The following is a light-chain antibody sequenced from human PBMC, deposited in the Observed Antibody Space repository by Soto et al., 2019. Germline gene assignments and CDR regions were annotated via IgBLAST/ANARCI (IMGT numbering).Light chain of an antibody. CDR1: QSISSY. J-gene: IGKJ1*01. CDR2: AAS. CDR3: QQSYSTPQT. V-gene: IGKV1-39*01. Sequence: DIHMTQSPSSLSASLGDRVTVTFLASQSISSYLNWYQQKPGKAPKLLIYAASSLQSGVLSRFSGSGSGTDFTLTISSLQPEDFATYYCQQSYSTPQTFGQGTKVDIK.